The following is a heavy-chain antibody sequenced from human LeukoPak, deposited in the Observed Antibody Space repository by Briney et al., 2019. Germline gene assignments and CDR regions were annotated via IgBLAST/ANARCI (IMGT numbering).Heavy chain of an antibody. CDR1: GYTFTSYG. Sequence: GASVKVSCKASGYTFTSYGISWVRQAPGQGLEWMGWMNPNSGNTGYAQKFQGRVTMTRNTSISTAYMELSSLRSEDTAVYYCARDSGSSWYSWGTWFDPWGQGTLVTVSS. CDR3: ARDSGSSWYSWGTWFDP. J-gene: IGHJ5*02. CDR2: MNPNSGNT. V-gene: IGHV1-8*02. D-gene: IGHD6-13*01.